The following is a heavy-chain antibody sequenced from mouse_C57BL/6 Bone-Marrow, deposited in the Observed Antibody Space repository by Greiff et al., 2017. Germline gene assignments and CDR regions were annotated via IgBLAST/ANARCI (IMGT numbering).Heavy chain of an antibody. CDR3: AIVDDGSSPWFAY. CDR2: IYPRKGNT. V-gene: IGHV1-81*01. J-gene: IGHJ3*01. Sequence: VQLQQSGAELARPGASVKLSCKASGYTFTSYGISWVKQRTGQGLEWIGEIYPRKGNTYYNEKFKGKATLTADKSSSTAYMELRSLTSEDSSVYFCAIVDDGSSPWFAYWGRGTLVTVSA. CDR1: GYTFTSYG. D-gene: IGHD1-1*01.